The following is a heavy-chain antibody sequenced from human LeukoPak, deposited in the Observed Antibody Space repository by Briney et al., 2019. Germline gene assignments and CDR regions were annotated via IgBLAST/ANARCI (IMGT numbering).Heavy chain of an antibody. D-gene: IGHD6-19*01. CDR3: ARGYSSSYRIDY. J-gene: IGHJ4*02. CDR2: SNPSGDST. V-gene: IGHV1-46*01. CDR1: VYTFTNYY. Sequence: GASVTVSFTSSVYTFTNYYMHWVRQAPGQGLEWMGVSNPSGDSTRYEQKFQDRVTMTRETSTRTVYMELSSLRSEDTAVYYCARGYSSSYRIDYWGQGTLVTVSS.